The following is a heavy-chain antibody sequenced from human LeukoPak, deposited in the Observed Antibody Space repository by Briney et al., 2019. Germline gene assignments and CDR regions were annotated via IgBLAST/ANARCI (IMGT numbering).Heavy chain of an antibody. CDR3: ARDYRSGWSYYYGMDV. D-gene: IGHD6-19*01. J-gene: IGHJ6*02. CDR2: IYYSGST. Sequence: SETRSLTCTVSGGSISSYYWSWIRQPPGKGLEWIGYIYYSGSTNYNPSLKSRVTISVDTSKNQFSLKLSSLTAADTAVYYCARDYRSGWSYYYGMDVWGQGTTVTVSS. CDR1: GGSISSYY. V-gene: IGHV4-59*12.